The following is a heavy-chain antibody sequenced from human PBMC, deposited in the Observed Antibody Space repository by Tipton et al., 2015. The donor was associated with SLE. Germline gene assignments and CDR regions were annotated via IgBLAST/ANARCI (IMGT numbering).Heavy chain of an antibody. D-gene: IGHD6-13*01. V-gene: IGHV4-38-2*01. CDR3: ARGIAAAGTDY. Sequence: TLSLTCAVSGYSISSGYYWGWIRQPPGKGLEWIGSIYHSGSTYYNPSLKSRVTISVDTSKNQFSLKLSSVTAADTAVYYCARGIAAAGTDYWGQGTLVTVSS. J-gene: IGHJ4*02. CDR1: GYSISSGYY. CDR2: IYHSGST.